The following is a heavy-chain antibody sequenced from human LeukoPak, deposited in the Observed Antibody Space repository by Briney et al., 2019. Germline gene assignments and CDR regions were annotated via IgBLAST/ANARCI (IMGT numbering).Heavy chain of an antibody. CDR1: GFTFSNYW. CDR2: IKIEGSET. D-gene: IGHD4-11*01. J-gene: IGHJ4*02. CDR3: TSGYSDLLR. V-gene: IGHV3-7*01. Sequence: GGSLRLSCAASGFTFSNYWLTWVRQGPGEGLKWLANIKIEGSETPFVESVKGRFAIPRDNAKNSMSLQMNGLRVEHTAVYYCTSGYSDLLRWGQGPLVTVSS.